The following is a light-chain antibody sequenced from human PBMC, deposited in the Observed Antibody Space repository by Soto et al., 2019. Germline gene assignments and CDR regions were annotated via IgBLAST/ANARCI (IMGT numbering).Light chain of an antibody. CDR3: QQYNSYSLT. Sequence: DIQMTQSPSTLSASVGARVTITCRASRSFSSCLAWYQQKPGKAPNLLIYDASSLESGVPSRFSGSGSGTEFTLTISSLQPDDFATYYCQQYNSYSLTFGPGTKVDIK. V-gene: IGKV1-5*01. J-gene: IGKJ3*01. CDR2: DAS. CDR1: RSFSSC.